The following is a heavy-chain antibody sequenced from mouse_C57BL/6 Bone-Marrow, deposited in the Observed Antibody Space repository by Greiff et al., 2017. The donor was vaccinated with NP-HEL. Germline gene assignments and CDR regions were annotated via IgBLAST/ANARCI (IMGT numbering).Heavy chain of an antibody. CDR2: IDPNSGGT. V-gene: IGHV1-72*01. D-gene: IGHD1-1*01. J-gene: IGHJ2*01. CDR1: GYTFTSYW. CDR3: ARSGFPITTVSYFDY. Sequence: QVQLQQPGAELVKPGASVKLSCKASGYTFTSYWMHWVKQRPGRGLEWIGRIDPNSGGTKYNEKFKSKATLTVDKPSSTAYLQLSSLTSEDSAVYYCARSGFPITTVSYFDYWGQGTTLTVSA.